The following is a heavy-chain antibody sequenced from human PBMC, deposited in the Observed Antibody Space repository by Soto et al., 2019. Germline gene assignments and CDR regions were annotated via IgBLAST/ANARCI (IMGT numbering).Heavy chain of an antibody. D-gene: IGHD1-26*01. CDR3: ARDPTGIVGAIPPLDY. V-gene: IGHV1-18*01. CDR1: GYTFTSYG. CDR2: ISAYNCNT. Sequence: ASVKVSCKASGYTFTSYGISWVRQAPGQGLEWMGWISAYNCNTNYAQKLQGRVTMTTDTSTSTAYMELRSLRSDDTAVYYCARDPTGIVGAIPPLDYWGQGTLVTVSS. J-gene: IGHJ4*02.